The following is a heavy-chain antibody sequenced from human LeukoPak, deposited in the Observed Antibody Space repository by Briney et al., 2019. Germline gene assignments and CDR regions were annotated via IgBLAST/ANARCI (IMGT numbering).Heavy chain of an antibody. CDR2: INHSGST. D-gene: IGHD4-17*01. J-gene: IGHJ5*02. CDR1: GGSFSAYY. Sequence: PSETLSLTCAVYGGSFSAYYWSWIRQPPGKGLEWIGEINHSGSTNYHPPLKSRVTISVDTSKNQFSLKLSSVTAADTAVYYCAGTTVTTQWFDPWGQGTLVTVSS. V-gene: IGHV4-34*01. CDR3: AGTTVTTQWFDP.